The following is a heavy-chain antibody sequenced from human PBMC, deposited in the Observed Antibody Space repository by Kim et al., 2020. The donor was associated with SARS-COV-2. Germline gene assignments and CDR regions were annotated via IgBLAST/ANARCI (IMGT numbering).Heavy chain of an antibody. CDR1: GFIFSDYT. CDR3: AKDRGTYCSGGSCSTRFDY. J-gene: IGHJ4*02. D-gene: IGHD2-15*01. Sequence: GGSLRLSCAASGFIFSDYTMNWVRQAPGKGLEWVSAILGSGLTTYYADSVKGRFTISRDNSKNTLYLEMNSLSAEDTAVYYCAKDRGTYCSGGSCSTRFDYWGQGTLVTVSS. CDR2: ILGSGLTT. V-gene: IGHV3-23*01.